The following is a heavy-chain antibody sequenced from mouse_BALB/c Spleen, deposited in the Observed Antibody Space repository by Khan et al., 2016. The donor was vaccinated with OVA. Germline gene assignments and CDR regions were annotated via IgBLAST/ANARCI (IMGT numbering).Heavy chain of an antibody. CDR2: IWAGGST. Sequence: QVRLQQSGPGLVAPSQSLSITCTVSGFSLTRYGVHWVRQPPGKGLEWLGVIWAGGSTNYNSALMSRLSISQDNYKSQVFLNMNSLQADDTAMYYCAGLYYYGSSFYAMDYWCQGASVTVSS. D-gene: IGHD1-1*01. CDR1: GFSLTRYG. V-gene: IGHV2-9*02. CDR3: AGLYYYGSSFYAMDY. J-gene: IGHJ4*01.